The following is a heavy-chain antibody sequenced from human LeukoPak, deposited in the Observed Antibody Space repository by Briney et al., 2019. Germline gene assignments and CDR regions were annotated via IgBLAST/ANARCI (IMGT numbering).Heavy chain of an antibody. J-gene: IGHJ5*02. CDR3: ARGSLRRRFGWFDP. D-gene: IGHD3-10*01. CDR1: GGSISSYY. CDR2: IYYSGST. Sequence: PSETLSLTCTVSGGSISSYYWSWIRQPPGKGLEWIGYIYYSGSTNYNPSLKSRVTISVDTSKNQFSLKLSSVTAADTAVYYCARGSLRRRFGWFDPWGQGTLVTVSS. V-gene: IGHV4-59*01.